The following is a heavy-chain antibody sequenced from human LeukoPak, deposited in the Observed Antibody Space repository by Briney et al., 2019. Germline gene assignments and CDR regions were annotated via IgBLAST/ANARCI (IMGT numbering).Heavy chain of an antibody. CDR1: GGSISSGGYY. V-gene: IGHV4-31*03. Sequence: SETLSLTCTVSGGSISSGGYYWSWIRQHPGKGLEWIGYIYYSGSTYYNPSLKSRVTISVDTSKNQFSLKLSSVTAADTAVYYCARIDITMVRGVTMYYFDYWGQGTLVTASS. D-gene: IGHD3-10*01. CDR3: ARIDITMVRGVTMYYFDY. CDR2: IYYSGST. J-gene: IGHJ4*02.